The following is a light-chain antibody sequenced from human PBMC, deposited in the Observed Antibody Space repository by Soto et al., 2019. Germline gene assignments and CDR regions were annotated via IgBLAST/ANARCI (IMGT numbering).Light chain of an antibody. CDR3: QQRSNWPPT. J-gene: IGKJ1*01. Sequence: EIVLPQSPAALSLSLGERATLSCRASQSVSSYLAWYQQKPGQAPRLLIYDASNRATGIPARFSGSGSRTDFTLTISSLEPEDFAVYYCQQRSNWPPTFGQGTKVDIK. CDR1: QSVSSY. V-gene: IGKV3-11*01. CDR2: DAS.